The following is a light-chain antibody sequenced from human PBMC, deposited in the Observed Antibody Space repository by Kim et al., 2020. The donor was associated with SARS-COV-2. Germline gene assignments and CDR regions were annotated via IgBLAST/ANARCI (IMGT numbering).Light chain of an antibody. CDR2: AAS. CDR1: QSISNY. Sequence: ASVGDRVTITCRASQSISNYLNWYQQKPGTAPRFLIYAASSLQSEVPSRFSGSGSGTDFTLTISSLQPEDFATYYCQQSYSNMWTFGQGTKVEIK. J-gene: IGKJ1*01. CDR3: QQSYSNMWT. V-gene: IGKV1-39*01.